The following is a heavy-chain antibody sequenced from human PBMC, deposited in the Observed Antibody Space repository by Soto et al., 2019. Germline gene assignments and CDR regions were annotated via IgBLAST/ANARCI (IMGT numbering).Heavy chain of an antibody. CDR1: GFIFSDYA. Sequence: EVHLLESGGNLVQPGMSLRLSCAASGFIFSDYAMTWVRQAPGKGLEWVSTISGTRGRHRNTFYTASVKGRFTVTRDNSKNTLFLEMNSLRVEDTAVYYCAKTMSRLGGYDLNWPAPWGQGTLVTVSS. V-gene: IGHV3-23*01. J-gene: IGHJ5*02. CDR2: ISGTRGRHRNT. D-gene: IGHD5-12*01. CDR3: AKTMSRLGGYDLNWPAP.